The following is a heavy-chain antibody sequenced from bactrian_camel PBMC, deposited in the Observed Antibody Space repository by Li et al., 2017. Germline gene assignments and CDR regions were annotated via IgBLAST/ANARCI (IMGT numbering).Heavy chain of an antibody. CDR2: IRDPDGST. J-gene: IGHJ6*01. V-gene: IGHV3S40*01. CDR1: GFTFSTYD. D-gene: IGHD5*01. Sequence: VQLVESGGGSVQPGDSLRLSCAASGFTFSTYDMSWVRQAPGKGLEWVSHIRDPDGSTHYADSVKGRFTISRDDATATLYLQMNSLESEDTAVYYCVGDRFEGLPLADFGYWGQGTQVTVS. CDR3: VGDRFEGLPLADFGY.